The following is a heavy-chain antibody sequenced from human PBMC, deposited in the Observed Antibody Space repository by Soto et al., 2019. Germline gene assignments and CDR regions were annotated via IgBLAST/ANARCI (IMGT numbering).Heavy chain of an antibody. Sequence: GESLKISCKGSGYSFTSYWIGWVRQMPGKGLEWMGIIYPGDSDTRYSPSFQGQVTISADKSISTAYLQWSSLRASDTAMYYCAGGFLEPHYYYYMDVWGKGTTVTVSS. CDR3: AGGFLEPHYYYYMDV. CDR1: GYSFTSYW. J-gene: IGHJ6*03. V-gene: IGHV5-51*01. CDR2: IYPGDSDT. D-gene: IGHD3-3*01.